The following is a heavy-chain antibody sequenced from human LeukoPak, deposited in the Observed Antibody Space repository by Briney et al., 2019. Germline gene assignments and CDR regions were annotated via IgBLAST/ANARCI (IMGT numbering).Heavy chain of an antibody. CDR3: SRGYGEISVYAFDI. J-gene: IGHJ3*02. Sequence: GGSLRLSCAASGFTFSSYSMNWVRQAPGKGLEWVSSISSSSSYIYYADSVKGRFTISRDDSKSSLYLQMNSLRTEDTAVYYCSRGYGEISVYAFDIWGQGTMVTVSS. CDR1: GFTFSSYS. CDR2: ISSSSSYI. V-gene: IGHV3-21*04. D-gene: IGHD4/OR15-4a*01.